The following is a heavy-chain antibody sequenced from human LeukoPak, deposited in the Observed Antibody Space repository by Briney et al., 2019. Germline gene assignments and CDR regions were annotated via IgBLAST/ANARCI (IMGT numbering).Heavy chain of an antibody. Sequence: PEASVKVSCKASGYTFTSYGISWVRQAPGQGLEWMGRIIPILGIANYAQKLQGRVTITADKSTSTAYMELSSLRSGDTAVYYCARAVPAAIGAFDIWGQGTMVTVSS. J-gene: IGHJ3*02. CDR3: ARAVPAAIGAFDI. V-gene: IGHV1-69*04. D-gene: IGHD2-2*02. CDR2: IIPILGIA. CDR1: GYTFTSYG.